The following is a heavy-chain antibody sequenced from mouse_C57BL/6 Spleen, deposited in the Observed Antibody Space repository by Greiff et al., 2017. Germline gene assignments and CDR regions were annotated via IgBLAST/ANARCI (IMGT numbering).Heavy chain of an antibody. D-gene: IGHD2-12*01. V-gene: IGHV1-18*01. J-gene: IGHJ4*01. CDR2: INPNNGGT. Sequence: EVKVVESGPELVKPGASVKIPCKASGYTFTDYNMDWVKQSHGKSLEWIGDINPNNGGTIYNQKFKGKATLTVEKSSSTAYMELRSLTSEDTAVYYCARRTDYNYAMDYWGQGTSVTVSS. CDR1: GYTFTDYN. CDR3: ARRTDYNYAMDY.